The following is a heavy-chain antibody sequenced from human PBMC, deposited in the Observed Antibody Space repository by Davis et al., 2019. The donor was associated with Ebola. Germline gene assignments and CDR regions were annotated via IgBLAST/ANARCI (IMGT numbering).Heavy chain of an antibody. Sequence: ASVKVSCKVSGYTLTELSMHWVRQAPGKGLEWMGSFNPKYGEPIYAQKFQGRLTMTEDTSTDTAYMELSRLRSDDTAVYYCTVGGQDGGFDYWGQGALVPVSS. CDR1: GYTLTELS. J-gene: IGHJ4*02. D-gene: IGHD3-16*01. V-gene: IGHV1-24*01. CDR3: TVGGQDGGFDY. CDR2: FNPKYGEP.